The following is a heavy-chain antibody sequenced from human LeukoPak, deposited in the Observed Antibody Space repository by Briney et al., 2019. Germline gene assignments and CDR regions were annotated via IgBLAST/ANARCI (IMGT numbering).Heavy chain of an antibody. Sequence: SETLSLTCTVSGGSFSTYYWSWIRQPAGKGLEWIGRIYTSGSTNYNPSLKSRVTMSVDTSKNQFSLKLSSVTAADTAVYYCARAGTHYYYYYMDVWGKGTTVTISS. CDR1: GGSFSTYY. D-gene: IGHD1-26*01. J-gene: IGHJ6*03. V-gene: IGHV4-4*07. CDR3: ARAGTHYYYYYMDV. CDR2: IYTSGST.